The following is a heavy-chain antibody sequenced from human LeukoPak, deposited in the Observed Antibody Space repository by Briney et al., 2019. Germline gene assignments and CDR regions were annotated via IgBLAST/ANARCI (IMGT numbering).Heavy chain of an antibody. Sequence: SVEVSCKASGFTFTSSAVQWVRQARGQRLEWIGWIVVGSGNTNYAQKFQERVTITRDMSTSTAYMELSSLRSEDTAVYYCAADSSSSWFLDYWGQGTLVTVSS. J-gene: IGHJ4*02. CDR1: GFTFTSSA. V-gene: IGHV1-58*01. CDR3: AADSSSSWFLDY. D-gene: IGHD6-13*01. CDR2: IVVGSGNT.